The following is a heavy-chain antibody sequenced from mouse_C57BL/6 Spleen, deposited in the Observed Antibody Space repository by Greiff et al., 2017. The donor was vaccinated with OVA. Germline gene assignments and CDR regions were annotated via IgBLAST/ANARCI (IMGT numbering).Heavy chain of an antibody. J-gene: IGHJ2*01. CDR3: ARHWDPYYFDY. Sequence: EVQLMESGGGLVKPGGSLKLSCAASGFTFSDYGMHWVRQAPEKGLEWLAYISSGSSTIYYADTVNGRFTISSDNAKNTLFLQMTSLRSEDTAMYYCARHWDPYYFDYWGQGTTLTVSS. V-gene: IGHV5-17*01. D-gene: IGHD4-1*01. CDR2: ISSGSSTI. CDR1: GFTFSDYG.